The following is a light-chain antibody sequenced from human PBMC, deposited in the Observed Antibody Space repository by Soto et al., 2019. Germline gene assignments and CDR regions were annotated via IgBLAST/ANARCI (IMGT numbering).Light chain of an antibody. J-gene: IGKJ3*01. Sequence: ELVLTQSPATLSVSPGESATLSCRASQGVGSTLAWYQQKPGRAPRLLIYDAYIRATGIPARFSGAGSGTEFTLTISRLQSDDFAVYYCQQYQSLPFTFGPGTKVHIK. V-gene: IGKV3-15*01. CDR1: QGVGST. CDR3: QQYQSLPFT. CDR2: DAY.